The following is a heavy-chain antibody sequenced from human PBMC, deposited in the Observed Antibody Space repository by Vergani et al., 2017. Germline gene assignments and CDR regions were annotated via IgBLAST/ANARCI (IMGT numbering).Heavy chain of an antibody. CDR2: IYYSGST. D-gene: IGHD1-1*01. J-gene: IGHJ5*02. Sequence: QVQLQESGPGLVKPSQTLSLTCTVSGGSISSGDYYWSWIRQPPGKGLEWIGYIYYSGSTYYNPSLKSRVTISVDTSKNQFSLKLSSVTAADTAVYYCARHPIGERLANLNSWFYPWGQGTLVTVSS. CDR1: GGSISSGDYY. CDR3: ARHPIGERLANLNSWFYP. V-gene: IGHV4-30-4*08.